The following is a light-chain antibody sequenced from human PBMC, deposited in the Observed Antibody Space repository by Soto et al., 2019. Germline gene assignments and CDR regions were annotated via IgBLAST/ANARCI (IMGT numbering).Light chain of an antibody. V-gene: IGKV3-11*01. Sequence: PGERATLSCRASQSVTSSLAWYQQKPGQAPRVLIYNTSTRATGIPARFSGSGSGTDFTLTISSLEPEDSAVYYCNQRGNWWTVGQGTKVDIK. CDR3: NQRGNWWT. CDR1: QSVTSS. J-gene: IGKJ1*01. CDR2: NTS.